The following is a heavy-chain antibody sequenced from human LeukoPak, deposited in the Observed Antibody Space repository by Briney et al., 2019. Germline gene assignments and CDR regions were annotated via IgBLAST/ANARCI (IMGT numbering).Heavy chain of an antibody. J-gene: IGHJ6*02. CDR3: AKAVVPVAKPPRGGMDV. V-gene: IGHV3-30*18. Sequence: QPGRSLRLSCAASGFTFSSYGMHWVRQAPGKGLEWVAVISYDGSNKYYADSVKGRFTISRDKSKNTLYVQMNSLRAEDTAVYYCAKAVVPVAKPPRGGMDVWGQGTTVTVSS. D-gene: IGHD2-2*02. CDR2: ISYDGSNK. CDR1: GFTFSSYG.